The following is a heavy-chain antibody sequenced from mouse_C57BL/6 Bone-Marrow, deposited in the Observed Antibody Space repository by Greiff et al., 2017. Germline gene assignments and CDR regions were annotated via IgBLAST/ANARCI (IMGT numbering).Heavy chain of an antibody. J-gene: IGHJ4*01. CDR3: ARGNYYAMDY. V-gene: IGHV1-81*01. CDR2: MYPRCGNT. D-gene: IGHD2-1*01. Sequence: QVQLQQSGAELARPGASVKLSCKASGYTFTSSGISWVKQRPGPGLEWIGEMYPRCGNTYSNETFKGQATLTADKSSSTAYMELRSLTAEDSAVYFCARGNYYAMDYWGQGTSVTVSS. CDR1: GYTFTSSG.